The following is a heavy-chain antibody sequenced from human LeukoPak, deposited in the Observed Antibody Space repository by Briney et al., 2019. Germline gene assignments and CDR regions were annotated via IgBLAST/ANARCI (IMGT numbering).Heavy chain of an antibody. CDR3: ARGAHLIAAAGRRFDY. CDR2: INHSGST. V-gene: IGHV4-34*01. D-gene: IGHD6-13*01. CDR1: GGSFSGYY. J-gene: IGHJ4*02. Sequence: SETLSLTCAVYGGSFSGYYWSWIRQPPGKGLEWIGEINHSGSTNCNPSLKSRVTISVDTSKNQFSLKLSSVTAADTAVYYCARGAHLIAAAGRRFDYWGQGTLVTVSS.